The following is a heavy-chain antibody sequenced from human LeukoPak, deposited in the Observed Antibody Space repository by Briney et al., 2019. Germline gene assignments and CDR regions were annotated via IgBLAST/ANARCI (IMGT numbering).Heavy chain of an antibody. Sequence: GESLKISCKGSGYSFTSYWIGWVRQMPGKGLEWLGIIYPGASDTRFSPSFQGQVTISADKSISTAYLQWSSLKASDTAMYYCARSGRPYYDFWSGYYGLDWFDPWGQGTLVTVSS. J-gene: IGHJ5*02. D-gene: IGHD3-3*01. CDR3: ARSGRPYYDFWSGYYGLDWFDP. CDR1: GYSFTSYW. V-gene: IGHV5-51*01. CDR2: IYPGASDT.